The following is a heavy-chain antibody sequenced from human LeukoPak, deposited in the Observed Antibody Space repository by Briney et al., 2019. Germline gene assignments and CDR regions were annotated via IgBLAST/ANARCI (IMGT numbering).Heavy chain of an antibody. CDR3: ARGDRYISNWPFDY. CDR2: INHSGTT. J-gene: IGHJ4*02. D-gene: IGHD6-13*01. V-gene: IGHV4-34*01. Sequence: SETPSLIALGKRAHASIYYAVSIRQPPGKGLEWIGEINHSGTTNQNPSLKSRVTISVDTSKNQFSLKLTSVTAADTAVYYCARGDRYISNWPFDYWGQGTLVTVSS. CDR1: RAHASIYY.